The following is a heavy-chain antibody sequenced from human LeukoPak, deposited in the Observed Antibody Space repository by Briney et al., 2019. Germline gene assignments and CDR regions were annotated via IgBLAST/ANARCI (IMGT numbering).Heavy chain of an antibody. CDR2: ISGSGSTI. CDR3: AREYYYDSSGFS. CDR1: GFTFSSYG. J-gene: IGHJ5*02. D-gene: IGHD3-22*01. V-gene: IGHV3-48*03. Sequence: GGSLRLSCAASGFTFSSYGMNWVRQAPGKGLEWVSYISGSGSTIYYADSVKGRFTISRDNAKNSLYLQMNSLRAEDTAVYYCAREYYYDSSGFSWGQGTLVTVSS.